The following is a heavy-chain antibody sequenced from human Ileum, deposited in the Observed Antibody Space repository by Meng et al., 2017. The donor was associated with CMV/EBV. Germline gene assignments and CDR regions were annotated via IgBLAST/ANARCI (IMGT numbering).Heavy chain of an antibody. D-gene: IGHD3-10*01. CDR1: GYTFNGYY. V-gene: IGHV1-2*02. Sequence: KVTCKASGYTFNGYYMHWVRQAPGQGLEWMGWINPNTGGTNYAQKFQGRITMTRDTSISTAYMELSGLRSDDTSVYYCARVGLWFGDYWGQGTLVTVSS. CDR2: INPNTGGT. J-gene: IGHJ4*02. CDR3: ARVGLWFGDY.